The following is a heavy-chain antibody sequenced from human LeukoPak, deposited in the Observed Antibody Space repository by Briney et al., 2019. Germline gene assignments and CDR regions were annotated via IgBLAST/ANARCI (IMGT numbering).Heavy chain of an antibody. Sequence: GASVKVSCKASGYTFTSYGISWVRQAPGQGLEWMGWISAYNGKTNYAQKLQGRVTMTTDTSTSTAYMELRSLRSDDTAVYYCASLYGSGSQVTPYYFDYWGQGTLVTVS. V-gene: IGHV1-18*01. J-gene: IGHJ4*02. D-gene: IGHD3-10*01. CDR3: ASLYGSGSQVTPYYFDY. CDR1: GYTFTSYG. CDR2: ISAYNGKT.